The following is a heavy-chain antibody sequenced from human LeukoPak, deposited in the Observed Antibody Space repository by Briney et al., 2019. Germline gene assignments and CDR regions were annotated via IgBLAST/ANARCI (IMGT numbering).Heavy chain of an antibody. J-gene: IGHJ4*02. Sequence: GGSLSPSCAASGFTFSSYSMNWVRQAPGKGLEWVSSISSSSSYIYYADSVKGRFTISRDNAKNSLYLQMNSLRAEDTAVYYCARFSSSYYDSSGADYWGQGSLVTVSS. D-gene: IGHD3-22*01. CDR1: GFTFSSYS. CDR3: ARFSSSYYDSSGADY. CDR2: ISSSSSYI. V-gene: IGHV3-21*01.